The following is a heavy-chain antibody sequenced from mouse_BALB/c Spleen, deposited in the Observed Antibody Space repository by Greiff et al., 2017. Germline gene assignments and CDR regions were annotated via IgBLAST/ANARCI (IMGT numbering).Heavy chain of an antibody. V-gene: IGHV2-6-5*01. J-gene: IGHJ2*01. CDR1: GFSLTDYG. CDR3: AGTYGNNSYFDY. CDR2: IWGGGSS. Sequence: QVQLKESGPGLVAPSQTLSITCTVSGFSLTDYGVSWIRQTPGQGLEWLGEIWGGGSSYYYSALKSRLSISKDNSTGQVFLRMNSLHTDDTAMYYSAGTYGNNSYFDYWGQGTTLTVSS. D-gene: IGHD2-1*01.